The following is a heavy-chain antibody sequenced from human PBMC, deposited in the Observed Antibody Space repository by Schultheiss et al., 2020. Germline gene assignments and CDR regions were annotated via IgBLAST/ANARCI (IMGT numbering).Heavy chain of an antibody. CDR1: GYTFTSYD. V-gene: IGHV1-2*02. J-gene: IGHJ6*02. Sequence: ASVKVSCKASGYTFTSYDINWVRQATGQGLEWMGWINPNSGGTNYAQKFQGRVTMTRDTSISTAYMELSRLRSEDTAVYYCARGRDGSRDYYYGMDVWGQGTTVTVSS. CDR2: INPNSGGT. D-gene: IGHD6-13*01. CDR3: ARGRDGSRDYYYGMDV.